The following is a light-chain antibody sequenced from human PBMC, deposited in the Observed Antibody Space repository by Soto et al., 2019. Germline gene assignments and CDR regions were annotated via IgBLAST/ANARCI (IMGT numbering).Light chain of an antibody. CDR3: QQSYDISPIT. CDR2: AAS. CDR1: DTISTF. Sequence: DIQMTHSPSSLSVSVGDRVTMTCRASDTISTFLNWYQVKPGKAPKLLIYAASTLQDGVPSRFSGSGSGTDFTLTINSLQPEDFASYYCQQSYDISPITFGQGTRLEI. V-gene: IGKV1-39*01. J-gene: IGKJ5*01.